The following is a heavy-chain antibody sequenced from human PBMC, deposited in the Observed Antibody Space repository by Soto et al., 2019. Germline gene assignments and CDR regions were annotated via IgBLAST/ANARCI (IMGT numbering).Heavy chain of an antibody. D-gene: IGHD2-15*01. Sequence: LETQSLTYAVVGVNFGDLYCSRISQPPGKGLEWIGEINHSGSTNYNPSLKSRVTISVDTSKNQYSLTLSSVTAADTAVYYCVSLTPMKYCSGGSCYSGYWGQGTLVSVPS. CDR1: GVNFGDLY. CDR3: VSLTPMKYCSGGSCYSGY. V-gene: IGHV4-34*01. CDR2: INHSGST. J-gene: IGHJ4*02.